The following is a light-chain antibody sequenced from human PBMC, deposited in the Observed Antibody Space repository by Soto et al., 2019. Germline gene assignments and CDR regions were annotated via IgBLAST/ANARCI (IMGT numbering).Light chain of an antibody. CDR3: AAWDYSLNGLV. V-gene: IGLV1-44*01. CDR2: SNN. CDR1: SSNIGSNT. J-gene: IGLJ2*01. Sequence: QSVLTQPPSASGTPGQRVTLSCSGSSSNIGSNTVNWYQQLPGTAPKLLIYSNNQQPSGVPDRFSGSKSGTSASLAIRGLLSEDEDDSYWAAWDYSLNGLVFGGGTKLTVL.